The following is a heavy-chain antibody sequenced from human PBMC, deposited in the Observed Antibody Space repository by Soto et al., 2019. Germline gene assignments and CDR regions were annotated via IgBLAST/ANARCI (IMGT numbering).Heavy chain of an antibody. J-gene: IGHJ5*02. Sequence: LRLSCAASGFTFSSYAMSWVRQAPGKGLEWVSAISGSGGSTYYADSVKGRFTISRDNSKNTLYLQMNSLRAEDTAVYYCAKGGSAYGFSLAWGQCTLVTVSS. CDR3: AKGGSAYGFSLA. CDR1: GFTFSSYA. D-gene: IGHD3-10*01. CDR2: ISGSGGST. V-gene: IGHV3-23*01.